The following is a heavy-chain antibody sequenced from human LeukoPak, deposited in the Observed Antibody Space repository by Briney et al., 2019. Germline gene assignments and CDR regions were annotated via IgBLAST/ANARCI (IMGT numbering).Heavy chain of an antibody. CDR2: ISGSGGST. CDR3: AKDGDSSGWYEDFDY. Sequence: GGSLRLSCAASGFTFSSYAMSWVRQAPGKGLEWVSAISGSGGSTYYADSVKGRFTISRDNSKNTLYLQMNSLRAKDTAVYYCAKDGDSSGWYEDFDYWGQGTLVTVSS. CDR1: GFTFSSYA. V-gene: IGHV3-23*01. J-gene: IGHJ4*02. D-gene: IGHD6-19*01.